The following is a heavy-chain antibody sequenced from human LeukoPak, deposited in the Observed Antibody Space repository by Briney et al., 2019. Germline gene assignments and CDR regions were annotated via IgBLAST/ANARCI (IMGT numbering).Heavy chain of an antibody. CDR3: AKATYYDILTGYMDV. D-gene: IGHD3-9*01. Sequence: PGRSLRLSCAASGLTFDDYAMYWVRQAPGKGLEWVSGISWNSGSIGYADSVKGRFTISRDNAKNSLYLQMNSLRAEDTALYYCAKATYYDILTGYMDVWGQGTTVTVSS. J-gene: IGHJ6*02. V-gene: IGHV3-9*01. CDR1: GLTFDDYA. CDR2: ISWNSGSI.